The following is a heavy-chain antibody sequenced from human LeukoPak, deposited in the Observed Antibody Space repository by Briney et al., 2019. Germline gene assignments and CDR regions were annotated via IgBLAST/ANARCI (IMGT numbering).Heavy chain of an antibody. D-gene: IGHD1-14*01. CDR3: ARDITLDY. J-gene: IGHJ4*02. CDR2: IYYSGST. Sequence: PWETLSLTCTVSGGSISSYYWSWIRQPPGKGLEWIGYIYYSGSTNYNPSLKSRVTISVDTSKNQFSLKLSSVTAADTAVYYCARDITLDYWGQGTLVTVCS. CDR1: GGSISSYY. V-gene: IGHV4-59*01.